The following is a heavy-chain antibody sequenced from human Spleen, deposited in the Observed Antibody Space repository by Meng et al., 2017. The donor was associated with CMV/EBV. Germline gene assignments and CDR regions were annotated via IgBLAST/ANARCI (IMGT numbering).Heavy chain of an antibody. D-gene: IGHD2-2*01. J-gene: IGHJ6*02. Sequence: GGSLRLSCAASGFTFSSYAMHWVRQAPGKGLEWVAVISYDGSNKYYADSVKGRFTISRDNSKNTLYLQMNSLRAEDTAVYYCARDLIVVVPAASGSPLDYYYGMDVWGQGTTVTVSS. CDR1: GFTFSSYA. V-gene: IGHV3-30-3*01. CDR2: ISYDGSNK. CDR3: ARDLIVVVPAASGSPLDYYYGMDV.